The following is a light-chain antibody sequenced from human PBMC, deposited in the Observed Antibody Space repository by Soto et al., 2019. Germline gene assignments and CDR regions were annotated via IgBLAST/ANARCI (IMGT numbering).Light chain of an antibody. Sequence: EIVMTQSPATLSVSPGERATLSCRASQSVSGNLAWYQQKPGQAPRLIIYGASTRDTGIPARFSGSGSGTEFTLTISSLQSEDFAVYYCQQYNNWPPTCGQGTKVEIK. CDR3: QQYNNWPPT. CDR2: GAS. J-gene: IGKJ1*01. CDR1: QSVSGN. V-gene: IGKV3D-15*01.